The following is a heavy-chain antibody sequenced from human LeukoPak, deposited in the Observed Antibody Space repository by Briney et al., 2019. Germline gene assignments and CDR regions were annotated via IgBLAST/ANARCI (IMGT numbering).Heavy chain of an antibody. CDR1: GDSMRGYY. J-gene: IGHJ6*03. Sequence: PSETLSLTCTVSGDSMRGYYWSWIRQPPGKGLEWIGYIYYRGSTYYNPSLKSRVTISVDTSKNQFSLKLSSVTAADTAVYYCARASLELRGFYYYYYMDVWGKGTTVTVSS. V-gene: IGHV4-59*06. CDR2: IYYRGST. CDR3: ARASLELRGFYYYYYMDV. D-gene: IGHD1-7*01.